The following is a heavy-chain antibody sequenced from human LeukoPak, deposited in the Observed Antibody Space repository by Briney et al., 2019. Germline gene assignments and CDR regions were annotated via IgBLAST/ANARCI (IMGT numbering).Heavy chain of an antibody. D-gene: IGHD2/OR15-2a*01. CDR1: GGSISSGGYY. CDR2: IYYSGST. V-gene: IGHV4-31*03. CDR3: ARDLKVAGISRGGEYHFYGMDV. Sequence: PSQTLSLTCTVSGGSISSGGYYWSWIRQHPGKGLEWIGYIYYSGSTYYNPSLKSRLSISVDTSKNQFSLKLSSVTAADTAVYYCARDLKVAGISRGGEYHFYGMDVWGQGTTVTVSS. J-gene: IGHJ6*02.